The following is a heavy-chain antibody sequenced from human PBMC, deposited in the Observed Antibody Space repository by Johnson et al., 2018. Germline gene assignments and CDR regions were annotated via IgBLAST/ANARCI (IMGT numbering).Heavy chain of an antibody. CDR1: GFSFNNYG. V-gene: IGHV1-69*13. Sequence: QVQLVQSGGGVVQPGGSLRLSCAASGFSFNNYGMHWVRQAPGKGLQWVGGIIPIFGTANYAQKFQGRVTITADESTSTAYMELSGLRSEATAVYYGARVPGTTYGMDVWGQGTTVTVSS. CDR3: ARVPGTTYGMDV. J-gene: IGHJ6*01. CDR2: IIPIFGTA. D-gene: IGHD1-1*01.